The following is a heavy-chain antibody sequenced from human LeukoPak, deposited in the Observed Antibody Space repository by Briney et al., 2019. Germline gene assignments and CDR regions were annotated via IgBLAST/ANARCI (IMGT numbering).Heavy chain of an antibody. V-gene: IGHV3-21*01. Sequence: GGSLRLACAASGFTFSSYSMNWVRQAPGKGLEWVSSISSSSYIYYADSVKGRFTISRDNAKNSLYLQMNSLRAEDTAVYYCARDRKYSDAFDIWGQGTMVTVSS. J-gene: IGHJ3*02. CDR1: GFTFSSYS. CDR3: ARDRKYSDAFDI. CDR2: ISSSSYI. D-gene: IGHD2-21*01.